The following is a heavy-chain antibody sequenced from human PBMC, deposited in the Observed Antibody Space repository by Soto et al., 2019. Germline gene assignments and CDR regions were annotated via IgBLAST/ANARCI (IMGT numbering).Heavy chain of an antibody. CDR1: GCSIRNYY. J-gene: IGHJ6*02. CDR3: ARGMGTNTCVRIYGVHV. D-gene: IGHD5-12*01. CDR2: RYYSGRT. Sequence: PSDTLYRTGIVSGCSIRNYYWKWIRQPPVKGLEWIGQRYYSGRTNYNPSLESRVTISVDTSKNQFSLLLNAVTVADTAVYYCARGMGTNTCVRIYGVHVWGPGTTVTV. V-gene: IGHV4-59*12.